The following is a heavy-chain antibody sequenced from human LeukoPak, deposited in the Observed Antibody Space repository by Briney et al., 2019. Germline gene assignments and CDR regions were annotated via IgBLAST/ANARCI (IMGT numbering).Heavy chain of an antibody. CDR1: GFPFSDYA. V-gene: IGHV3-23*01. CDR3: AKERDDSSTVFDS. Sequence: GGSLRLSCAASGFPFSDYAMSWVRRAPGKGLQWVSSISGSGRGTYSADSVKGRFTVSRDNSRNTLYLQINSLRVEDTAVYYCAKERDDSSTVFDSWGQGTLVTVSS. D-gene: IGHD4-17*01. J-gene: IGHJ4*02. CDR2: ISGSGRGT.